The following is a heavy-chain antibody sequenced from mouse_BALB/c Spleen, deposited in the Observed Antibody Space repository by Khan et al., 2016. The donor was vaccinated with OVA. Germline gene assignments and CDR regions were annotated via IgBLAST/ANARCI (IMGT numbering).Heavy chain of an antibody. V-gene: IGHV3-2*02. CDR2: ISSSGST. D-gene: IGHD2-3*01. CDR1: GYSITSDYA. Sequence: EVKLLESGPGLVKPSQSLSHTCTVTGYSITSDYAWNWIRQFPGNKLEWMGYISSSGSTNYNPALKSRISITRDTSKNQFFLQLNSVTTEDTATYYCARDGSRYNYAMDYWGQGTSVTVSS. CDR3: ARDGSRYNYAMDY. J-gene: IGHJ4*01.